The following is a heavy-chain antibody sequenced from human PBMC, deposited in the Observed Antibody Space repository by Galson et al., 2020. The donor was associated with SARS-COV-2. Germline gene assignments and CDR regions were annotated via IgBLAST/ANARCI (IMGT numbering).Heavy chain of an antibody. CDR3: ARGGYCSGGSCRRSNAFDI. D-gene: IGHD2-15*01. CDR2: IIPIFGTA. J-gene: IGHJ3*02. V-gene: IGHV1-69*13. CDR1: GGTFSSYA. Sequence: SVKVSCKASGGTFSSYAISWVRQAPGQGLEWMGGIIPIFGTANYAQKFQGRVTITADESTSTAYMELSSLRSEDTAVYYCARGGYCSGGSCRRSNAFDIWGQGTMVTVSS.